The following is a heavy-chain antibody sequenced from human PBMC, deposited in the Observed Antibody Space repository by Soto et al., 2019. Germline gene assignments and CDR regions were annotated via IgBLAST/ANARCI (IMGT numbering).Heavy chain of an antibody. J-gene: IGHJ6*03. CDR2: IYYSGST. V-gene: IGHV4-59*08. Sequence: SETLSLTCTVSGGSISSYYWSWIRQPPGKGLEWIGYIYYSGSTNYNPSLKSRVTISVDTSKNQFSLMLSSVTAADTAVYYCARRRYYDYIWGSYRAYYYMDVWGKGTTVTVSS. CDR3: ARRRYYDYIWGSYRAYYYMDV. D-gene: IGHD3-16*02. CDR1: GGSISSYY.